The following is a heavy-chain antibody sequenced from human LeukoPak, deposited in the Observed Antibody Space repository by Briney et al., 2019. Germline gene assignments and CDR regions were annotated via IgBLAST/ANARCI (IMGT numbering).Heavy chain of an antibody. CDR2: IHDSGST. CDR3: ARGFGSGNYYYGWFDP. J-gene: IGHJ5*02. V-gene: IGHV4-30-4*01. CDR1: GGSISSGDYH. D-gene: IGHD3-10*01. Sequence: PSETLSLTCTVSGGSISSGDYHWNWIRQPPGKGLEWIGFIHDSGSTLYNPSLKSRIIISRDVSRNQFSLQLTSVTAADTAVYYCARGFGSGNYYYGWFDPWGQGALVTVSS.